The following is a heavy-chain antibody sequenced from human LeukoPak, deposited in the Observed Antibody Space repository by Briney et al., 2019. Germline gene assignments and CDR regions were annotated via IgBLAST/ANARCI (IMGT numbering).Heavy chain of an antibody. Sequence: GGSLRLSCAASGFTSSSYGMHWVRQAPGKGLEWVAFIRYDGSNKYYADSVKGRFTISRDNSKNTLYLQMNSLRAEDTAVYYCAKWYYYGSGSFDYWGQGTLVTVSS. CDR2: IRYDGSNK. CDR1: GFTSSSYG. J-gene: IGHJ4*02. CDR3: AKWYYYGSGSFDY. V-gene: IGHV3-30*02. D-gene: IGHD3-10*01.